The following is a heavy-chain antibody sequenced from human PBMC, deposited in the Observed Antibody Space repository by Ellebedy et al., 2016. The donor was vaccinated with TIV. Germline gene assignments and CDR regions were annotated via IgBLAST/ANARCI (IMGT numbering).Heavy chain of an antibody. CDR1: GFTSTPYA. J-gene: IGHJ3*02. D-gene: IGHD7-27*01. Sequence: GGSLRLSCAASGFTSTPYAMTWVRQAPGKGLEWISYISGSGLTISYADSVKGRFTISRDNAKNSLFLQMTSLTAKDTAVYYCARDMAWGNERVNDALDIWGQGTMVTVSA. CDR3: ARDMAWGNERVNDALDI. V-gene: IGHV3-48*04. CDR2: ISGSGLTI.